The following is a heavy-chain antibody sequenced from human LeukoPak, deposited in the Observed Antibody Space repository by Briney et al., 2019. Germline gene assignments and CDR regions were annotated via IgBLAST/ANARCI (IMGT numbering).Heavy chain of an antibody. Sequence: ASVKVSCKASGYTSTSYYLQWVRQAPGQGLEWMGIINPSGGNTSYAQKFQGRVTMTRDMSTSTVYMELSSLRSEDTAVYYCARDQGYDSSGYYYYQFDYWGQGTLVTVSS. J-gene: IGHJ4*02. CDR3: ARDQGYDSSGYYYYQFDY. V-gene: IGHV1-46*01. CDR1: GYTSTSYY. CDR2: INPSGGNT. D-gene: IGHD3-22*01.